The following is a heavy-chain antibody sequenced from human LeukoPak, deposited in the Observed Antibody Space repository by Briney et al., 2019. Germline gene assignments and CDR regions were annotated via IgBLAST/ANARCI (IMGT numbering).Heavy chain of an antibody. CDR1: GYTFTGYY. Sequence: ASVKVSCKASGYTFTGYYMHWVRQAPGQGLEWMGRINPNSGGTNYAQKFHGRVTTTRDTSISTAYMELSRLRSDDTAVYYCARADYYDSSGYYYGLDIWGQGTMVTVSS. V-gene: IGHV1-2*06. CDR2: INPNSGGT. CDR3: ARADYYDSSGYYYGLDI. D-gene: IGHD3-22*01. J-gene: IGHJ3*02.